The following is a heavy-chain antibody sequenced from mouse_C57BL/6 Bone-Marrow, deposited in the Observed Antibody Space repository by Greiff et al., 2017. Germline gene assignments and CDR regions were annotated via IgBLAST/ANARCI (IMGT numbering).Heavy chain of an antibody. J-gene: IGHJ2*01. CDR1: GFTFSSYA. V-gene: IGHV5-4*01. CDR2: ISDGGSYT. Sequence: EVQGVESGGGLVKPGGSLKLSCAASGFTFSSYAMSWVRQTPEKRLEWVATISDGGSYTYYPDNVKGRFTISRDNAKNNLYLQMSHLKSEDTAMYYCARGLGSYWGQGTTLTVSS. D-gene: IGHD4-1*01. CDR3: ARGLGSY.